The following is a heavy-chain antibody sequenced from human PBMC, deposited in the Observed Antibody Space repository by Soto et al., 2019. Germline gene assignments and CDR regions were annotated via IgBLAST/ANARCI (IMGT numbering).Heavy chain of an antibody. CDR1: GGSINTFY. J-gene: IGHJ4*02. CDR3: AREGSHSAYNFAHGIQLWSFDF. V-gene: IGHV4-4*07. Sequence: SETLSLTXTVSGGSINTFYWSWVRQPAGKGLEWIGRIFSSGSTSFNPSLESRVAMSVDTSKNHFSLNLSSVTAADMAVYYCAREGSHSAYNFAHGIQLWSFDFWGQGALVTVSS. CDR2: IFSSGST. D-gene: IGHD5-12*01.